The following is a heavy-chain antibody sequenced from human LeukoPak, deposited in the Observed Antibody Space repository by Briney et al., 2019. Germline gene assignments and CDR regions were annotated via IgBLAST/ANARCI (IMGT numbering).Heavy chain of an antibody. J-gene: IGHJ4*02. CDR3: SRESGPFCPFGY. D-gene: IGHD1-26*01. CDR2: NSLAGRT. V-gene: IGHV4-4*02. CDR1: GGSITGTNW. Sequence: PSETLSLTCGVSGGSITGTNWWSWVRQPPGQGLEWIGENSLAGRTNFNPSLNGRVIISLDKSSNKLYLHLTSVTAADTATYFCSRESGPFCPFGYWGQGALVTVS.